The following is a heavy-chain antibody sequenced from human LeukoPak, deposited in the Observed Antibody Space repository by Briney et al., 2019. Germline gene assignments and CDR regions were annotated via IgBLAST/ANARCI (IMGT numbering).Heavy chain of an antibody. CDR2: IYSGGST. CDR1: RFTVSSNY. CDR3: ARDRSGYFQN. D-gene: IGHD3-3*01. Sequence: SGRSLRLSCAASRFTVSSNYISSGRQSPRKGLEWGSVIYSGGSTYYADSVKGRFTISRYNSKNTLYLQMNSLRAEDTAVYYCARDRSGYFQNWGEGTLVTVS. V-gene: IGHV3-66*01. J-gene: IGHJ1*01.